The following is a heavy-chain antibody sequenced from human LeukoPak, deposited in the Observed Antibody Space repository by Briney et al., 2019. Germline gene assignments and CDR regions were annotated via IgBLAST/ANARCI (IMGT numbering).Heavy chain of an antibody. J-gene: IGHJ4*02. Sequence: GGSLRLSCAASGFTFSSYWMGWVRQAPGKRLEWVANMNIDGSEKYYADSVKGRFTISRDNARNSVYLQMNSLRADDTAVYYCARDKIVGPTTLDYWGQGTLVTVSS. CDR1: GFTFSSYW. D-gene: IGHD1-26*01. V-gene: IGHV3-7*01. CDR3: ARDKIVGPTTLDY. CDR2: MNIDGSEK.